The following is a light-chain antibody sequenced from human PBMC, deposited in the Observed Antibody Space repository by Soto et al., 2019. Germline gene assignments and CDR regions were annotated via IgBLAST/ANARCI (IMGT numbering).Light chain of an antibody. CDR3: QQYGSSPLIT. V-gene: IGKV3-20*01. J-gene: IGKJ5*01. CDR1: QSVSSSY. CDR2: GAS. Sequence: EIVLTQSPGTLSLSPGERATLSCRASQSVSSSYLAWYQQKPGQAPRLLIYGASSRATGIPDRFRGSGSGTDFTHTISRLAPEDFAVYYCQQYGSSPLITFGQGTRLEIK.